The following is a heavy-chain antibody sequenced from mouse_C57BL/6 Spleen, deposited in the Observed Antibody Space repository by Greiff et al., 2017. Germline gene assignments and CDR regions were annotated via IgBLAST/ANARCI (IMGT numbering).Heavy chain of an antibody. J-gene: IGHJ4*01. Sequence: QVQLQQSGAELVRPGTSVKVSCKASGYAFTNYLIEWVKQRPGQGLEWIGVINPGSGGTTYNEKFKGKATLTADKSSSTAYMQLSSLTSEDSAVYFGARGVYYYGSSPLLAMDYWGQGTSVTVSS. CDR3: ARGVYYYGSSPLLAMDY. V-gene: IGHV1-54*01. CDR2: INPGSGGT. CDR1: GYAFTNYL. D-gene: IGHD1-1*01.